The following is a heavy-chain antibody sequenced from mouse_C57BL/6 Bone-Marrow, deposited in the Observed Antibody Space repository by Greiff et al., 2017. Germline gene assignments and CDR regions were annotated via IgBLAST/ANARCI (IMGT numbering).Heavy chain of an antibody. D-gene: IGHD2-4*01. CDR2: IRLKSDNYAT. J-gene: IGHJ3*01. CDR3: TGDYDVWFAY. Sequence: EVKVVESGGGLVQPGGSMKLSCVASGFTFSNYWMNWVRQSPEKGLEWVAQIRLKSDNYATHYAESVKGRFTISRDDSKSSVYLQMNNLRAEDTEIYYCTGDYDVWFAYWGQGTLVTVSA. V-gene: IGHV6-3*01. CDR1: GFTFSNYW.